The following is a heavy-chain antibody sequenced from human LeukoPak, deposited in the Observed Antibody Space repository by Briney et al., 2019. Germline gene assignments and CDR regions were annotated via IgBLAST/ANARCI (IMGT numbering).Heavy chain of an antibody. CDR3: AKDEGYYDSSGPYI. CDR2: IRYDGSNK. J-gene: IGHJ4*02. V-gene: IGHV3-30*02. Sequence: GGSLRLSCAASGFTFSSYAMSWVRQAPGKGLEWVALIRYDGSNKYYADSVKGRFTISRDNSKNTLYLQMNSLRAEDTAVYYCAKDEGYYDSSGPYIWGQGTLVTVSS. CDR1: GFTFSSYA. D-gene: IGHD3-22*01.